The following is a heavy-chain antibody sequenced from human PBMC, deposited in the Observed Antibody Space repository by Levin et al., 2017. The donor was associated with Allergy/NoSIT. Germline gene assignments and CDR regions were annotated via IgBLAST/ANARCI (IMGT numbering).Heavy chain of an antibody. Sequence: PSQTLSLTCAASGFTVSSNYMSWVRQAPGKGLEWVSVIYSGGSTYYADSVKGRFTISRDNSKNTLYLQMNSLRAEDTAVYYCARVPAAVYYYYYMDVWGKGTTVTVSS. CDR2: IYSGGST. V-gene: IGHV3-66*02. J-gene: IGHJ6*03. D-gene: IGHD2-15*01. CDR3: ARVPAAVYYYYYMDV. CDR1: GFTVSSNY.